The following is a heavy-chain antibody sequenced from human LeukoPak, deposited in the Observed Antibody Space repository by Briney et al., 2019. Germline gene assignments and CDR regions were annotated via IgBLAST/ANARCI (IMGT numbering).Heavy chain of an antibody. CDR2: ISGSGGTT. D-gene: IGHD5-24*01. V-gene: IGHV3-23*01. J-gene: IGHJ4*02. Sequence: GGSLRLSCVASGSTFRDYYMSWIRQAPGKGLEWVSAISGSGGTTFYADSVKGRFTISRDNSKNTLYLQVNSLRAADTAIYYCAKVQEMDTILPPFHYWGQGTLVTVSS. CDR3: AKVQEMDTILPPFHY. CDR1: GSTFRDYY.